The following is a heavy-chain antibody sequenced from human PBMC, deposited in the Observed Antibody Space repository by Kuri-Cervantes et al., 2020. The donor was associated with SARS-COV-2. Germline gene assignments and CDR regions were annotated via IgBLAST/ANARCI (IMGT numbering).Heavy chain of an antibody. V-gene: IGHV1-69*06. CDR2: IIPIFGTA. CDR3: ARDGFNQLLIWYFDL. CDR1: GGTFSSYA. Sequence: SVKVSCKASGGTFSSYAISWVRQAPGQGLEWMGGIIPIFGTANYAQKFQGRVTITADKSTSTAYMELSSLRSEDTAVYYCARDGFNQLLIWYFDLWGRGTLVTVSS. D-gene: IGHD2-2*01. J-gene: IGHJ2*01.